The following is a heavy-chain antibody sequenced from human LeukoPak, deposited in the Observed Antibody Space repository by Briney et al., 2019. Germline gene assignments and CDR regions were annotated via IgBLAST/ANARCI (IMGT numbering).Heavy chain of an antibody. CDR2: INPNSGGT. V-gene: IGHV1-2*02. D-gene: IGHD1-26*01. CDR3: ARVLGSYYSPFGH. Sequence: ASVKVSCKASGYTFTGYYMHWVRQAPGQGLEWMGWINPNSGGTNYAQKFQGRVTMTSDTSISTAYMELSRLGSDDTAGYYCARVLGSYYSPFGHWGQGTLVTVSS. J-gene: IGHJ4*02. CDR1: GYTFTGYY.